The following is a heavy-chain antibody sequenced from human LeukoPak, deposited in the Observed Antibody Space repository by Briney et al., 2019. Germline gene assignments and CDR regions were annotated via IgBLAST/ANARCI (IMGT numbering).Heavy chain of an antibody. CDR1: GGSISSYY. Sequence: SETLSLTCTVSGGSISSYYWRWIRQPPGKGLEWIGYIYYSGSTNYNPSLKSRVTISVDTSKNQFSLKLSSVTAADTTVYYGARSYSNPPSYYYYYMDVWRKGTTVTVSS. CDR2: IYYSGST. J-gene: IGHJ6*03. V-gene: IGHV4-59*01. D-gene: IGHD3-10*01. CDR3: ARSYSNPPSYYYYYMDV.